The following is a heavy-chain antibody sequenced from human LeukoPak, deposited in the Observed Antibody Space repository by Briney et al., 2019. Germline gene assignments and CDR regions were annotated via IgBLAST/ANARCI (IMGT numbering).Heavy chain of an antibody. Sequence: GGPLRLSCATSGFNFNNYWMSWVRQGPGKGLEWVANINQDGSEIYYVDSVKGRFTISRDNAKSSLYLQMNSLRAEDTAVYYCARELLRGAFYAYWGQGILVTVSS. CDR3: ARELLRGAFYAY. D-gene: IGHD3-22*01. CDR2: INQDGSEI. J-gene: IGHJ4*02. V-gene: IGHV3-7*04. CDR1: GFNFNNYW.